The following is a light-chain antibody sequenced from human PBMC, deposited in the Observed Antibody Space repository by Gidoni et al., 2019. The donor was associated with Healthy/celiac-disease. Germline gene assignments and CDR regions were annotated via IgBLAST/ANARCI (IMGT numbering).Light chain of an antibody. J-gene: IGKJ1*01. Sequence: EIVMTQSPATLSVSPGERATLSCRASQSVSSNLAWYQQKPGQAPRLLIYGAFTSATGIPARFIGSGSGTEFSLTISSLLPADFAVYYCQQYNNCPPWTFGQGTKVEIK. CDR2: GAF. CDR3: QQYNNCPPWT. V-gene: IGKV3-15*01. CDR1: QSVSSN.